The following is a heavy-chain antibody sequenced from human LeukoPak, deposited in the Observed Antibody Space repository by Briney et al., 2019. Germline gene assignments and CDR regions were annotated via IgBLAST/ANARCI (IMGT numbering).Heavy chain of an antibody. D-gene: IGHD4-17*01. CDR3: AKEVTSGDYGPFDY. Sequence: GGSLRLSCAASGFTFSSHAMSWVRQAPGKGLEWVSVITGSGVDTYYAGSVKGRFTISRDNSKNTLYVQMNSLRAEDTAVYYCAKEVTSGDYGPFDYWGQGTLVTVSS. J-gene: IGHJ4*02. CDR1: GFTFSSHA. CDR2: ITGSGVDT. V-gene: IGHV3-23*01.